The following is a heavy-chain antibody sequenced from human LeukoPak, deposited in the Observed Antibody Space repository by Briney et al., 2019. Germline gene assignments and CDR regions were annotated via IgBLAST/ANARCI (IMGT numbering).Heavy chain of an antibody. D-gene: IGHD6-13*01. CDR3: ARDQWYSSSWSTEGY. Sequence: SVTVSFKASGGTFSSYAISWVRQAPGQGREWMGRIIPILGIANYAQKFQGRVTITADKSTSTAYMELSSLRSEDTAVYYCARDQWYSSSWSTEGYWGQGTLVTVSS. V-gene: IGHV1-69*04. CDR1: GGTFSSYA. J-gene: IGHJ4*02. CDR2: IIPILGIA.